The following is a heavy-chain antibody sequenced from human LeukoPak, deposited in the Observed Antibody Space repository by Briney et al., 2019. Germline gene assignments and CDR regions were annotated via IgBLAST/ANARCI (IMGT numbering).Heavy chain of an antibody. CDR1: GYTFTNYG. Sequence: ALVKVSCKASGYTFTNYGISWVRQAPGQGLEWVGWISTYDGNTNYAQKFQGRVTMTTDTSTSTAYMELRSLRSDDTAVYYCARGGVSSSWYRTPDYWGQGTLVAVSS. D-gene: IGHD6-13*01. V-gene: IGHV1-18*01. CDR3: ARGGVSSSWYRTPDY. CDR2: ISTYDGNT. J-gene: IGHJ4*02.